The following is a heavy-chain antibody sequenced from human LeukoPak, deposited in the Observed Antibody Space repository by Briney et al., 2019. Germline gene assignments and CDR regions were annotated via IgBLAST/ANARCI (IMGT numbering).Heavy chain of an antibody. J-gene: IGHJ3*02. V-gene: IGHV3-23*01. Sequence: GGSLRLSCAASGFAFSSFAMSWVRQAPGKGLEWVSAISGSGGSTYYADSVKGRFTISRDNSKNTLYLQMNSLRAEDTAVYYCAKDSAYYYDSSGYWTLDAFDIWGQGTMVTVSS. CDR3: AKDSAYYYDSSGYWTLDAFDI. CDR2: ISGSGGST. CDR1: GFAFSSFA. D-gene: IGHD3-22*01.